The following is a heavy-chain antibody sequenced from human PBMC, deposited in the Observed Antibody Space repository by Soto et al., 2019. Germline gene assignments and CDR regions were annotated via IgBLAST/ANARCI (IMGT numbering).Heavy chain of an antibody. CDR3: ARHQWDTAMVSDAFDI. D-gene: IGHD5-18*01. CDR2: IYPGDSDT. V-gene: IGHV5-51*01. Sequence: GESLKISCKGSGFSFTTYWIAWVRQMPGKGLEWMGIIYPGDSDTRYSPSFQGQVTISADKSISTAYLQWSSLKASDTAMYYCARHQWDTAMVSDAFDIWGQGTMVTVSS. CDR1: GFSFTTYW. J-gene: IGHJ3*02.